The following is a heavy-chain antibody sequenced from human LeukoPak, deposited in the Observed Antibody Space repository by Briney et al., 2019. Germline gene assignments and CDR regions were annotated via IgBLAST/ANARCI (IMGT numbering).Heavy chain of an antibody. Sequence: GGSLRLSCAASGFTFSTFAMLWVRQPRGKGLEWVSSIFPSGGEIHYADSVKGRFTISRDNSKNTLYLQMNSLRAEDTAVYYCAKVVGAYYYDSSGYSYDAFDIWGQGTMVTVSS. CDR2: IFPSGGEI. J-gene: IGHJ3*02. CDR1: GFTFSTFA. CDR3: AKVVGAYYYDSSGYSYDAFDI. V-gene: IGHV3-23*01. D-gene: IGHD3-22*01.